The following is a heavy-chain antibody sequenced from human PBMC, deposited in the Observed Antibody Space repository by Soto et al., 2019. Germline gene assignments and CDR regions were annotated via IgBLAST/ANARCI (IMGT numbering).Heavy chain of an antibody. Sequence: PGGSLRLSCAASGFTFSSYGMHWVRQAPGKGLEWVAVISYDGSNKYYADSVKGRFTISRDNSKNTLYLQMNSLRAEDTAVYYCAKGEPYYYDSSGYYAYFQHWGQGT. CDR3: AKGEPYYYDSSGYYAYFQH. J-gene: IGHJ1*01. CDR2: ISYDGSNK. V-gene: IGHV3-30*18. CDR1: GFTFSSYG. D-gene: IGHD3-22*01.